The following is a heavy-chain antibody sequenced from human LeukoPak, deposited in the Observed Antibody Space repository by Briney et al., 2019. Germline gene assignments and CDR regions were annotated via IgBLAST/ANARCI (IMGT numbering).Heavy chain of an antibody. Sequence: GGSLRLSCAASGFTFSSYAMSWVRQAPGKGLEWVSSIIDSGSTSFYADSVKGRFTISRDNSKNTLFLLMNSLRAEDTALYYRAKRGRYYFDYWGQGTLVTVSS. CDR2: IIDSGSTS. J-gene: IGHJ4*02. CDR1: GFTFSSYA. CDR3: AKRGRYYFDY. V-gene: IGHV3-23*01. D-gene: IGHD3-10*01.